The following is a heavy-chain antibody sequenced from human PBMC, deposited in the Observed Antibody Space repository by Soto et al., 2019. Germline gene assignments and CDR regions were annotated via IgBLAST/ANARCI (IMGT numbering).Heavy chain of an antibody. CDR3: ARNTVTNYYYYYGMDV. Sequence: ASVKVSCKASGYTFTNYAVHWLRQAPGQALEWMGWLNAGNGNTKYSQTFQDRVTITRDTSASTAYMELSSLRSEDTAVYYCARNTVTNYYYYYGMDVWGQGTTVTVSS. J-gene: IGHJ6*02. D-gene: IGHD4-17*01. CDR1: GYTFTNYA. V-gene: IGHV1-3*01. CDR2: LNAGNGNT.